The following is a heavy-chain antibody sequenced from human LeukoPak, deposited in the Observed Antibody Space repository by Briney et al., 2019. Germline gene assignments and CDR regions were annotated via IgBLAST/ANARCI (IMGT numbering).Heavy chain of an antibody. V-gene: IGHV4-39*07. D-gene: IGHD3-10*01. Sequence: PSETLSLTCTVSGGSISSSSYYWGWIRQPPGKGRGWIGGSYYSGSTSYNPSLKSRVTISVDTYNHQLYLNLRSVNAADTAVYYCAGEVGEKFDYWGQGTLVTVSS. J-gene: IGHJ4*02. CDR3: AGEVGEKFDY. CDR1: GGSISSSSYY. CDR2: SYYSGST.